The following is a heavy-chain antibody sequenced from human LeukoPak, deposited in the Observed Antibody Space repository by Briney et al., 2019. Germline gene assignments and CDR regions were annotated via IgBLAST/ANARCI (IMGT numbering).Heavy chain of an antibody. V-gene: IGHV3-9*01. Sequence: GGSLRLSCAASGFTFDDYAMHWVRQVPGMGLEWVSGISWNSGNIGYADSVKGRFTISRDSAKNCLYLQMNSLRAEDTAVYYCARALSDAPTLGYCSGNSCYTAYWGQGTLVTVSS. J-gene: IGHJ4*02. CDR3: ARALSDAPTLGYCSGNSCYTAY. CDR2: ISWNSGNI. CDR1: GFTFDDYA. D-gene: IGHD2-2*01.